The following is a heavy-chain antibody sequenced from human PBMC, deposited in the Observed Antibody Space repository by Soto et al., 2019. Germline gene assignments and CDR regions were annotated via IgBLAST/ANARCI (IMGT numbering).Heavy chain of an antibody. Sequence: GGSLRLSCAASGFTFSNYYMSWVRQAPGKGLEWVSYISSIGTNRYYAESVEGRFTISRDNAKKSLYLQMNSLRAEDTAVYYCARDREYSPYGLDVWGEGTTVTVSS. CDR2: ISSIGTNR. J-gene: IGHJ6*04. CDR3: ARDREYSPYGLDV. CDR1: GFTFSNYY. V-gene: IGHV3-11*01. D-gene: IGHD5-12*01.